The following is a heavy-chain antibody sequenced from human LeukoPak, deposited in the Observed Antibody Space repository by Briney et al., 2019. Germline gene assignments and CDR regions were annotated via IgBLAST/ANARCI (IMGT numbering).Heavy chain of an antibody. Sequence: SVKASCKASGGTFSSYAISWVRQAPGQGLEWMGGIIPIFGTANYAQKFQGRVTITTDESTSTAYMELSSLRSEDTAVYHCARARGYSYGPADYWGQGTLVTVSS. J-gene: IGHJ4*02. CDR3: ARARGYSYGPADY. D-gene: IGHD5-18*01. V-gene: IGHV1-69*05. CDR1: GGTFSSYA. CDR2: IIPIFGTA.